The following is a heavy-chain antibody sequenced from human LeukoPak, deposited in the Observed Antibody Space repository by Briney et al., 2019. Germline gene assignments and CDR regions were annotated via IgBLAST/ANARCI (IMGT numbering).Heavy chain of an antibody. CDR3: ARVFVWNRFPHWFDP. Sequence: SETLSLTCAVYGGSFSGYYWSWIRQPPGKGLEWIGEINHSGSTNYNPSLKSRVTISVDTSKNQFPLKLSSVTAADTAVYYCARVFVWNRFPHWFDPWGQGTLVTVSS. D-gene: IGHD1-1*01. V-gene: IGHV4-34*01. J-gene: IGHJ5*02. CDR2: INHSGST. CDR1: GGSFSGYY.